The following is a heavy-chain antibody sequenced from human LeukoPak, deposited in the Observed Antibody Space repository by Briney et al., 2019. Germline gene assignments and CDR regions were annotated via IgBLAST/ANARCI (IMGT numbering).Heavy chain of an antibody. J-gene: IGHJ6*02. CDR1: GYTFTSYD. Sequence: ASVKVSCKASGYTFTSYDINWGRQATGQGLEWMGWMNPNSGNTGYAQKFQGRVTMTRNTSISTAYMEPGGLRPEDPPVYYCARGLGQLWLSSYYYYGMDVWGQGPTVTVSS. V-gene: IGHV1-8*01. D-gene: IGHD5-18*01. CDR2: MNPNSGNT. CDR3: ARGLGQLWLSSYYYYGMDV.